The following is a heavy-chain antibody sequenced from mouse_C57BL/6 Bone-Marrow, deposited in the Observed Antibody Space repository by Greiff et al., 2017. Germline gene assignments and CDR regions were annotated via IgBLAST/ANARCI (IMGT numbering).Heavy chain of an antibody. CDR2: IDPENGDT. J-gene: IGHJ1*03. Sequence: EVQLQQSGAELVRPGASVKLSCTASGFNIKDDYMHWVKQRPEQGLEWIGWIDPENGDTEYASKFQGKATITADTSSNPAYLQLSSLTSEDTAVYYYTTCYYGSSYDWYFDVWGTGTTVTVSS. V-gene: IGHV14-4*01. CDR3: TTCYYGSSYDWYFDV. CDR1: GFNIKDDY. D-gene: IGHD1-1*01.